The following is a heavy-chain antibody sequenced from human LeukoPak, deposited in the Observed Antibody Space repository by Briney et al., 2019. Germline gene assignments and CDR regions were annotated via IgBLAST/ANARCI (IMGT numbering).Heavy chain of an antibody. J-gene: IGHJ4*02. V-gene: IGHV3-30*03. D-gene: IGHD1-26*01. CDR2: ISYDGSNK. CDR1: GFTFSSYW. CDR3: ARVIAMGATVPSIHDY. Sequence: GGSLRLSCAASGFTFSSYWMHWVRQAPGKGLEWVAVISYDGSNKYYADSVKGRFTISRDNSKNTLYLQMNSLRAEDTAMYYCARVIAMGATVPSIHDYWGQGTLVTVSS.